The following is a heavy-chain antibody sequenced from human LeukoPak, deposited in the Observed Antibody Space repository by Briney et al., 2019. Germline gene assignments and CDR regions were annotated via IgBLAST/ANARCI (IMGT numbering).Heavy chain of an antibody. D-gene: IGHD5-24*01. CDR3: AKGPKLEDGFHCDS. J-gene: IGHJ4*02. CDR2: ISGNGGDT. V-gene: IGHV3-23*01. Sequence: PGGSLRLSCVASGVTFNNYALSWVRQAPGKGLEWVSAISGNGGDTYYADSVKRRFTVSRDISKSTLYLQMNSLRVEDTAVYYCAKGPKLEDGFHCDSWRQGTLVTVSS. CDR1: GVTFNNYA.